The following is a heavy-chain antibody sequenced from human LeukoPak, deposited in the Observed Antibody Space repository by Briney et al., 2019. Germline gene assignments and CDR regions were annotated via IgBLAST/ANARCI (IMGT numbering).Heavy chain of an antibody. V-gene: IGHV3-49*04. D-gene: IGHD5-12*01. CDR2: IRSKAYGGTT. CDR3: SREGDSGWPPDY. Sequence: GGSLRLPCTASGFTFGDYAMSWVRQAPGKGLEWVGFIRSKAYGGTTEYAASVKGRFTISRDDSKSIAYLQLNSLKTEDTAVYYCSREGDSGWPPDYWGQGTPVTVSS. J-gene: IGHJ4*02. CDR1: GFTFGDYA.